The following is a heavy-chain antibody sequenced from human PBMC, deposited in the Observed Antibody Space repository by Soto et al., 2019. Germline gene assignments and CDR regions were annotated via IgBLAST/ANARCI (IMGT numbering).Heavy chain of an antibody. Sequence: QVQLVQSGAEVKKPGASVKVSCKASGYTFTSYDINWVRQATGQGLEWMGWMNPNSGNTGYAQKFQGRVTMTRKTSIITDYMELSSLRAADTAVYYCARGSRDDYIWGSYRYRTGDAFDIWGQGTMVTVSS. CDR2: MNPNSGNT. J-gene: IGHJ3*02. CDR1: GYTFTSYD. D-gene: IGHD3-16*02. CDR3: ARGSRDDYIWGSYRYRTGDAFDI. V-gene: IGHV1-8*01.